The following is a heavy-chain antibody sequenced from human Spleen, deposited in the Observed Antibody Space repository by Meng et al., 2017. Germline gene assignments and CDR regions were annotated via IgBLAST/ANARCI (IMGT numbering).Heavy chain of an antibody. D-gene: IGHD3-22*01. CDR3: ARVPYDSSSYYFDY. CDR2: IYYSGST. V-gene: IGHV4-31*03. Sequence: SETLSLTCTVSGGSISSGGYYWTWIRQNPGKGLEWIGYIYYSGSTYYNPSLNSRLTISVDTSQNQFSLKLSSVTAADTAVYSCARVPYDSSSYYFDYWGQGTLVTVSS. J-gene: IGHJ4*02. CDR1: GGSISSGGYY.